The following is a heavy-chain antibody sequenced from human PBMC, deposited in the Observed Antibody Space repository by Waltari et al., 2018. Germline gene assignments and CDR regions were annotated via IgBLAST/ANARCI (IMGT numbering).Heavy chain of an antibody. Sequence: QVQLVQSGAEVKKSGASVKVSCKASGYTFTDFFIHWVRQAPGQGLEWMGRINPNSGDTSYAQRFQGRVTMTGDTSITTAYMELTGLGSDYTAIYYCARSGGGTTTFGVAEWGQGSLVTVSS. V-gene: IGHV1-2*06. D-gene: IGHD3-3*01. CDR2: INPNSGDT. CDR3: ARSGGGTTTFGVAE. J-gene: IGHJ4*02. CDR1: GYTFTDFF.